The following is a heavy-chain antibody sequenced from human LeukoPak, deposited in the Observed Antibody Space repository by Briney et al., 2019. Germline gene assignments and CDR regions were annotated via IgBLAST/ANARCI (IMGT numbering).Heavy chain of an antibody. D-gene: IGHD6-13*01. Sequence: SETLSLTCTDSAGSISSGGYYWSWIRQPPGKGLESIGSIYHSGSTHYNSSLKSRVTISADRSKNQFSLKLNSVTAADTALYYCARVIDVAAAGYFDSWGQGTQVTVSS. CDR3: ARVIDVAAAGYFDS. V-gene: IGHV4-39*07. CDR2: IYHSGST. J-gene: IGHJ4*02. CDR1: AGSISSGGYY.